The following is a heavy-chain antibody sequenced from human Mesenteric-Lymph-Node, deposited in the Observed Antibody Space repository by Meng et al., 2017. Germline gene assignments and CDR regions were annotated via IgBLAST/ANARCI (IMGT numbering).Heavy chain of an antibody. Sequence: QLLRQESGPGLLKPSRALSLTCAVSGGSISSSNWWSWVRQPPGKGLEWIGKIYHSGITIYNPSLKSRVTMSVDNSKNQFSLKLNSMTAADTAVYYCARDPTGGEDHQRVWGQGTLVTVSS. CDR1: GGSISSSNW. J-gene: IGHJ4*02. CDR2: IYHSGIT. CDR3: ARDPTGGEDHQRV. V-gene: IGHV4-4*02. D-gene: IGHD1-14*01.